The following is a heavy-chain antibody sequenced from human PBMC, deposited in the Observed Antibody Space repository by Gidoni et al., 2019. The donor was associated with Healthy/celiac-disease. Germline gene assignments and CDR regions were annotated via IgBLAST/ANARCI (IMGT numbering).Heavy chain of an antibody. J-gene: IGHJ5*02. V-gene: IGHV1-2*02. D-gene: IGHD3-9*01. Sequence: QVQLVQSGAEVKKPGASVKVSCKASGYTFTGYYIHWVRQAPGQGLEWMGWINPNSGGTNYAQKFQGRVTMTRDTSISTAYMELSRLRSDDTAVYYCAREGRYFDWLSAPFNWFDPWGQGTLVTVSS. CDR1: GYTFTGYY. CDR3: AREGRYFDWLSAPFNWFDP. CDR2: INPNSGGT.